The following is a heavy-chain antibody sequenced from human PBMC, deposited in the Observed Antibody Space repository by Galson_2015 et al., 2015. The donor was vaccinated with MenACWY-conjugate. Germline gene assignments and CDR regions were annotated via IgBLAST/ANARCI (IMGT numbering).Heavy chain of an antibody. CDR1: GFTFSNYW. V-gene: IGHV3-74*01. CDR2: VNSDGTGT. D-gene: IGHD6-6*01. J-gene: IGHJ5*02. Sequence: SLRLSCAASGFTFSNYWMHWVRQAPGKGLEWVSRVNSDGTGTTYADSVKGRFTISRDNAKNTLYLQMNSLRAEDTAIHYCTKAAARYSTSSAFNWFDPWGQGALVTVSS. CDR3: TKAAARYSTSSAFNWFDP.